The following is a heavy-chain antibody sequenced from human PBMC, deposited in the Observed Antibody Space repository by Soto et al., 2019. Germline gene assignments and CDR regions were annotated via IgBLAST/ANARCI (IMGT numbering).Heavy chain of an antibody. Sequence: SETLSLTCSVSGGSITYWYWSWFRQPPGKGLEWIGYIYYNGNTTYNPSLKSRVTISVDTSKNQFSLKLNSVTAADTAVYFCTKGGIFGFDPWGQGTLVTVSS. CDR1: GGSITYWY. CDR2: IYYNGNT. V-gene: IGHV4-59*01. D-gene: IGHD3-10*01. CDR3: TKGGIFGFDP. J-gene: IGHJ5*02.